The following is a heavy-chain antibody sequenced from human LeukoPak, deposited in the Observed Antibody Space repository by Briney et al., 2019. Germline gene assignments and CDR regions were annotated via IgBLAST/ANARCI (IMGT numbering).Heavy chain of an antibody. CDR3: VRDGGVSGYDLLDY. D-gene: IGHD5-12*01. CDR1: GFTFSSYT. CDR2: ISGSGTYI. V-gene: IGHV3-21*01. J-gene: IGHJ4*02. Sequence: GGSLRLSCAASGFTFSSYTINWVRQAPGKGLEWVSSISGSGTYIHYADSVKGRFTISRDNAKDSLSLQMNSLRAEDTAVYYCVRDGGVSGYDLLDYWGQGTLVTVSS.